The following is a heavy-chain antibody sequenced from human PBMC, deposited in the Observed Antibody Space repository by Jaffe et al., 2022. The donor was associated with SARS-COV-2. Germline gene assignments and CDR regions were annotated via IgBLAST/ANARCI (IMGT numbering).Heavy chain of an antibody. CDR2: IWYDGSNK. CDR1: GFTFSSYG. D-gene: IGHD5-12*01. J-gene: IGHJ4*02. V-gene: IGHV3-33*01. CDR3: ARDGNWDGYNYPEY. Sequence: QVQLVESGGGVVQPGRSLRLSCAASGFTFSSYGMHWVRQAPGKGLEWVAVIWYDGSNKYYADSVKGRFTISRDNSKNTLYLQMNSLRAEDTAVYYCARDGNWDGYNYPEYWGQGTLVTVSS.